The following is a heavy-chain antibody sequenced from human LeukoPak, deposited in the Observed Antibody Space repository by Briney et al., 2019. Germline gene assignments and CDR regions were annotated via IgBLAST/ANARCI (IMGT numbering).Heavy chain of an antibody. J-gene: IGHJ5*02. V-gene: IGHV3-21*01. CDR2: ISGSGGST. CDR3: ARGADGVSSNSRGWFDP. Sequence: GGSLRLSCAASGFIFTDYAMHWVRQAPGKGLEWVSAISGSGGSTYYADSVRGRFTISRDNAKNSLYLQLNSLRAEDTAVYSCARGADGVSSNSRGWFDPWGQGTLVTVSS. D-gene: IGHD2-15*01. CDR1: GFIFTDYA.